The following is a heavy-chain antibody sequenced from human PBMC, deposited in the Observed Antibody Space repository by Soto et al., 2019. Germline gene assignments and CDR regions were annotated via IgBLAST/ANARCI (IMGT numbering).Heavy chain of an antibody. J-gene: IGHJ4*02. D-gene: IGHD3-22*01. CDR1: GGSFSAYY. V-gene: IGHV4-34*01. CDR2: INHSGGT. Sequence: PSETLSLTCAVYGGSFSAYYWSWIRQPPGKGLEWIGEINHSGGTSYNPSLKSRVTIYVDTSKSQFSLKLTSVTAADRAVYYCARGSVDTVDSRGFYEYWAQGTPVPVSS. CDR3: ARGSVDTVDSRGFYEY.